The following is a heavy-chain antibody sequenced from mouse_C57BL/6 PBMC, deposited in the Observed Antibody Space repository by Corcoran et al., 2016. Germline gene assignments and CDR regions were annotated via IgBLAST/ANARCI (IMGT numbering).Heavy chain of an antibody. D-gene: IGHD1-1*01. CDR2: IYPGSGNT. Sequence: QVQLKQSGAELVRPGASVKLSCKASGYTFTDYYINWVKQRPGQGLEWIARIYPGSGNTYYNAKVKGKATLTAEKSSSTAYMQLSSLTSEDSAVYFCARFVITTVVEGYCDYWGQGTTLTVSS. CDR3: ARFVITTVVEGYCDY. CDR1: GYTFTDYY. J-gene: IGHJ2*01. V-gene: IGHV1-76*01.